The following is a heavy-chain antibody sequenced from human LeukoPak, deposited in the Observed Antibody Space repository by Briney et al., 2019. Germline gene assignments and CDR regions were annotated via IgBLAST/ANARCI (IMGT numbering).Heavy chain of an antibody. CDR1: GYTFTRYD. CDR2: MNPNSGKT. V-gene: IGHV1-8*03. J-gene: IGHJ4*02. D-gene: IGHD6-13*01. CDR3: ARSGIAAAGTDY. Sequence: GSSVRVSCKASGYTFTRYDINWVRQATGQGLEWMGWMNPNSGKTGYAQKFQGRVTITRNTSINTAYMELSSLRSEDTAVYYCARSGIAAAGTDYWGQGTLVTVSS.